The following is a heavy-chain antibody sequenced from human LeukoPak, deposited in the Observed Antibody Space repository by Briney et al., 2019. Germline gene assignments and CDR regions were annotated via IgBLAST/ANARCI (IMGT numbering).Heavy chain of an antibody. CDR1: GFTFTDYW. D-gene: IGHD6-13*01. CDR3: ATSRAAAGCD. J-gene: IGHJ4*02. CDR2: IGRDGSNK. Sequence: GGSLRLSCAASGFTFTDYWMSWVRQAPGKGLEWVANIGRDGSNKFYVASVKGRFSISRDNAKNSVFLQMNNLRVEDTAIYYCATSRAAAGCDWGQGTLVTVSS. V-gene: IGHV3-7*03.